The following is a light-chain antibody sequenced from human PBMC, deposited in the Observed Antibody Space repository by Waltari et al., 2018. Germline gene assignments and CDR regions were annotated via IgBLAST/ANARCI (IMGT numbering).Light chain of an antibody. CDR1: ESVSGN. J-gene: IGKJ1*01. Sequence: EIVMTQSPATLSVSPGDRATLSCRASESVSGNLAWYQQKPGQAPRLLIYGTATRATGIPARFSGSGSGTEFTLTISSLQSEDFAVYNCQQYKMWPQTFGQGTKVEIQ. CDR2: GTA. V-gene: IGKV3-15*01. CDR3: QQYKMWPQT.